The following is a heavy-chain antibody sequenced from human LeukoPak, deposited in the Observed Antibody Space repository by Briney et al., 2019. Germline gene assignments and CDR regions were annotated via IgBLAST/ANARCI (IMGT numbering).Heavy chain of an antibody. Sequence: GGSLRLSCAASGFTFSSYSMNWVRQASGKGLEWVSYISSSSSTIYYADSVKGRFTISRDNAKNSLYLQMNSLRAEDTAVYYCAKVRGYDDYYYYMDVWGKGTTVTVSS. V-gene: IGHV3-48*04. CDR2: ISSSSSTI. J-gene: IGHJ6*03. CDR3: AKVRGYDDYYYYMDV. CDR1: GFTFSSYS. D-gene: IGHD3-3*01.